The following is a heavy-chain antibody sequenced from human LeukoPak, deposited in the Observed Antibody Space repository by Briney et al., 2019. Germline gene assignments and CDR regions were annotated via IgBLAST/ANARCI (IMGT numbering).Heavy chain of an antibody. J-gene: IGHJ6*02. CDR1: GFTVSSNY. V-gene: IGHV3-23*01. CDR3: AKDLIPHIVVVPAAMREVYYYYGMDV. Sequence: PGGSLRLSCAASGFTVSSNYMSWVRQAPGKGLEWVSAISGSGGSTYYADSVKGRFTISRDNSKNTLYLQMNSLRAEDTAVYYCAKDLIPHIVVVPAAMREVYYYYGMDVWGQGTTVTVSS. CDR2: ISGSGGST. D-gene: IGHD2-2*01.